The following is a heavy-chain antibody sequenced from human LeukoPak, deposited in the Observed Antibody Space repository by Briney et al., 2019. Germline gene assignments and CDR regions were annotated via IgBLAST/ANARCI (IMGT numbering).Heavy chain of an antibody. J-gene: IGHJ4*02. CDR3: ARRVRGSSPDY. V-gene: IGHV4-34*01. CDR2: INHSGST. CDR1: GGSFSGYY. Sequence: SETLSLTCAVYGGSFSGYYWSWIRQPPGKGLEWIGEINHSGSTNYNPSLRSRVTISVDTSKNQFSLKLSSVTAADTAVYYCARRVRGSSPDYWGQGTLVTVSS. D-gene: IGHD6-6*01.